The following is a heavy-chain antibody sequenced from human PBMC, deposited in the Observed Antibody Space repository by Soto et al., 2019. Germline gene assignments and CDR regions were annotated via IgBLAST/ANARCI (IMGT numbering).Heavy chain of an antibody. V-gene: IGHV4-59*08. J-gene: IGHJ6*03. CDR1: GGSISSYY. CDR2: IYYSGST. D-gene: IGHD2-2*01. Sequence: SETLSLTCTVSGGSISSYYWSWIRQPPGKGLGWIGYIYYSGSTNYNPSLKSRVTISVDTSKNQFSLKLSSVTAADTAVYYCARLSIVVVPAAADYYYMDVWGKGTTVTVSS. CDR3: ARLSIVVVPAAADYYYMDV.